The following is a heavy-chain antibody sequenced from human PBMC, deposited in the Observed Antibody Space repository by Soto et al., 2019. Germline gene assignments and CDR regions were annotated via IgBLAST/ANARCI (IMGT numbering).Heavy chain of an antibody. CDR3: VRGGFLSHDHVIIAPATLGFDP. V-gene: IGHV1-8*01. D-gene: IGHD2-2*01. CDR1: GYTFTTYD. J-gene: IGHJ5*02. CDR2: MNPNRTNT. Sequence: QVQLMQSGAEVKKPGASVKVSCKASGYTFTTYDINWVRQAPGQGLEWMGWMNPNRTNTGYAEKFQGRVTMTRDTSISKAYMELSSLRYDDTAVYYCVRGGFLSHDHVIIAPATLGFDPWGQGTLVTVSS.